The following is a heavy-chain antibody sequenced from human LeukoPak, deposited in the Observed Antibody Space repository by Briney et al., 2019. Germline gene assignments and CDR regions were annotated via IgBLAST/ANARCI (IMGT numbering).Heavy chain of an antibody. D-gene: IGHD5-12*01. CDR3: ARQENSGYGPRPFDY. CDR1: GGTFSSYA. V-gene: IGHV1-69*04. CDR2: IIPILGIA. J-gene: IGHJ4*02. Sequence: SVKVSCKASGGTFSSYAISWVRQAPGQGLEWMGRIIPILGIANYAQKFQGRVTITADKSTSTAYMELSSLRSEDTAVYYCARQENSGYGPRPFDYWGQGTLVTVSS.